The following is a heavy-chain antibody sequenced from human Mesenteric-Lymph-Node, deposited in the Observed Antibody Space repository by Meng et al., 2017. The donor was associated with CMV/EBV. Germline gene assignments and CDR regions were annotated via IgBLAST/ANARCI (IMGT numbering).Heavy chain of an antibody. V-gene: IGHV4-34*01. D-gene: IGHD3-10*01. CDR1: GGSFSGYY. J-gene: IGHJ4*02. Sequence: SETLSLTCAAYGGSFSGYYWSWIRQPPGKGLEWIGEINHSGSTNYNPSLKSRVTISVDTSKNQFSLKLSSVTAADTAVYYCARGLSLRGDTDYWGQGTLVTVSS. CDR2: INHSGST. CDR3: ARGLSLRGDTDY.